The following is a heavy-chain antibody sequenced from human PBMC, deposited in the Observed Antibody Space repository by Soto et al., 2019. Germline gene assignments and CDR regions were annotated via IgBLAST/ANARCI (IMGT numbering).Heavy chain of an antibody. CDR1: GYTFTSYG. CDR2: ISAYNGNT. V-gene: IGHV1-18*04. CDR3: ASSYYYDSSGYYFNVD. D-gene: IGHD3-22*01. Sequence: QVQLVQSGAEVKKPGASVKVSCKASGYTFTSYGISWVRQAPGQGLEWMGWISAYNGNTNYAQKLQGRVTMTPDTSTSTDDMELRSLRSDDTAVYYCASSYYYDSSGYYFNVDWGQGTLVTVSS. J-gene: IGHJ4*02.